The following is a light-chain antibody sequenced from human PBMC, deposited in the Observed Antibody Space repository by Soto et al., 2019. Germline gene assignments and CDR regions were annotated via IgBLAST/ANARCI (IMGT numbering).Light chain of an antibody. V-gene: IGLV2-8*01. CDR3: ISSAGTAYV. CDR2: EVS. J-gene: IGLJ1*01. CDR1: SSDVGGYNY. Sequence: QSALTQPPSASGSPGQSVTISCSGTSSDVGGYNYVSWYQQHPGKAPKLMIYEVSKRPSGVPDRFSGSKSGNTASLTVSGLQAEDEADYYCISSAGTAYVFGTGTKLTVL.